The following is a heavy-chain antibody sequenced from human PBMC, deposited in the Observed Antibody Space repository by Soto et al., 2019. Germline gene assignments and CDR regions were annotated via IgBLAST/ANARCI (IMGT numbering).Heavy chain of an antibody. J-gene: IGHJ4*02. CDR1: GDSISSTHW. CDR3: ATLPPRIVVTILPIPS. Sequence: PSETLSLTCVVSGDSISSTHWWTWVRQTPGTGLEWIGEVYHTGSTKYNPSLKNRDTISLDKSNNQFYLNLKSLTAADTAINYCATLPPRIVVTILPIPSWGQGTQVTVSS. D-gene: IGHD2-21*01. V-gene: IGHV4-4*02. CDR2: VYHTGST.